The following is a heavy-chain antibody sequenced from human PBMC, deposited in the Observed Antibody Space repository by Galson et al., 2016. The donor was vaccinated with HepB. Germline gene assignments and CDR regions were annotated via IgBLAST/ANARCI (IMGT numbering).Heavy chain of an antibody. V-gene: IGHV3-53*01. J-gene: IGHJ5*02. CDR2: IYNSGRT. CDR3: ATQSASTKCYWCFDP. D-gene: IGHD2-2*01. CDR1: GFTVSNLY. Sequence: SLRLSCAASGFTVSNLYMTWVRQAPGKGLEWVALIYNSGRTTYADSVKGRFTISRDNSKNMMFLQMNNLRADDTAVCYCATQSASTKCYWCFDPWGQGTLVTVSS.